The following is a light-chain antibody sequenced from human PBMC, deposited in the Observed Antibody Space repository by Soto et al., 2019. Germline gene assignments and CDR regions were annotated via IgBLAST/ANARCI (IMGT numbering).Light chain of an antibody. Sequence: DTMLTQSPLSLPVAPGEAASISCSSNQSLLYMNGYNHLDWFLQKPGHSPQLLIFLGSYRAAGVPDRVTGSGSGTDFTLTISSVEPEDVGLYFCMQGLQTPLTFGAGTRLE. CDR3: MQGLQTPLT. CDR2: LGS. CDR1: QSLLYMNGYNH. J-gene: IGKJ4*01. V-gene: IGKV2-28*01.